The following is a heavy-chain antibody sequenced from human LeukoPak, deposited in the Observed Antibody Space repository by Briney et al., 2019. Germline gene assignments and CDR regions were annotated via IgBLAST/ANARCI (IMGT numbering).Heavy chain of an antibody. CDR2: IYSGGST. Sequence: PGGSLRLSCAASGFTVSSNYMSWVRQAPGKGLEWVSGIYSGGSTYYADSVRGRFTISRDNSKNTLYLQMNGLRAEDTAVYYCAREYYYGSGSYSLDYWGQGTLVTVSS. J-gene: IGHJ4*02. CDR3: AREYYYGSGSYSLDY. CDR1: GFTVSSNY. D-gene: IGHD3-10*01. V-gene: IGHV3-66*01.